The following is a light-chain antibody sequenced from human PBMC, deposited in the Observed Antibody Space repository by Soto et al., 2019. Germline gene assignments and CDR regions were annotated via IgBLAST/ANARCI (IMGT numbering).Light chain of an antibody. CDR1: QSVSSY. Sequence: EIVLTQSPATLSLSPGERATLSCRASQSVSSYLAWYQQKPGQAPRLLIYDASNRATGIPARFSGGGSGTNFTLTFSSLDPKDFEVYDLHQRFNWPPLTFGQGTKLETK. V-gene: IGKV3-11*01. J-gene: IGKJ2*01. CDR2: DAS. CDR3: HQRFNWPPLT.